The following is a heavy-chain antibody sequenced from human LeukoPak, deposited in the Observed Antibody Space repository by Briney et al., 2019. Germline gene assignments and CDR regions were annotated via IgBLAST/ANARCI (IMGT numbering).Heavy chain of an antibody. CDR1: GGSFSGYY. Sequence: SETLSLTCAVYGGSFSGYYWSWIRQPPGKGLEWIGEINHSGSTNHNPSLKSRVTISVDTSKNQFSLKLSSVTAADTAVYYCARGATAMVFISFFDYWGQGTLVTVSS. CDR2: INHSGST. CDR3: ARGATAMVFISFFDY. J-gene: IGHJ4*02. D-gene: IGHD5-18*01. V-gene: IGHV4-34*01.